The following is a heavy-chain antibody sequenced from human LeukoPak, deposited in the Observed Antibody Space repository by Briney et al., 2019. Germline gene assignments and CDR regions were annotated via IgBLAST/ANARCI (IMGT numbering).Heavy chain of an antibody. CDR2: IYYSGTT. J-gene: IGHJ4*02. CDR1: GGSISPYY. V-gene: IGHV4-59*01. CDR3: ARDLKIGYNSGWYSFDY. D-gene: IGHD6-19*01. Sequence: SETLSLTCTVSGGSISPYYWSWIRQPPGKGLEWIGYIYYSGTTNYNPSLKSRVTLSVDTSKNQFSLKLISVTAADTAVYYCARDLKIGYNSGWYSFDYWGQGILVTVSS.